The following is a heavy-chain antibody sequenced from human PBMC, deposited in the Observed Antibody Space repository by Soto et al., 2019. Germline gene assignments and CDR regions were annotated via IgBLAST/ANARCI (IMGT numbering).Heavy chain of an antibody. V-gene: IGHV3-43*01. CDR2: ISWDGGST. CDR1: GFTFDDYT. Sequence: GGSLRLSCAASGFTFDDYTMHWVRQAPGKGLEWVSLISWDGGSTYYADSVKGRFTISRDNSKNSLYLQMNSLRTEDTALYYCAKNRHPGCTNGVCYGTHAYGMDVWGQGTTVTVSS. J-gene: IGHJ6*02. CDR3: AKNRHPGCTNGVCYGTHAYGMDV. D-gene: IGHD2-8*01.